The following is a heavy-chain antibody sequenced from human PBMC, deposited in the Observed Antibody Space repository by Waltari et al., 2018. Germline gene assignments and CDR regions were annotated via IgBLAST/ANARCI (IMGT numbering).Heavy chain of an antibody. D-gene: IGHD2-15*01. CDR3: HLTGRNIVLAGGSPSFYSYMDV. Sequence: QVQVEQSGSEAKRPGASVRVSCPVPGDTLAGLSIDCVRPVHEKGLEWMGRLDREDGETTYAQHFQGRITVTEDTSTNTAYMGLRTLVSDDTAVYFCHLTGRNIVLAGGSPSFYSYMDVWGRGTTVTVS. J-gene: IGHJ6*03. V-gene: IGHV1-24*01. CDR1: GDTLAGLS. CDR2: LDREDGET.